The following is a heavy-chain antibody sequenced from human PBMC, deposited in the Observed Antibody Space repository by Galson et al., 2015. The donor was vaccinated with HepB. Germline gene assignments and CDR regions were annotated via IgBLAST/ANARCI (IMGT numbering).Heavy chain of an antibody. CDR2: ISDSGDST. CDR1: GFTFSSYA. D-gene: IGHD6-13*01. V-gene: IGHV3-23*01. Sequence: SLRLSCAASGFTFSSYAMSWVRQAPGKGLQWVAAISDSGDSTFYADSVKGRFTISRDNSRNTLHLQMSSLRAEDTAVYNCVGLPPNSSSWTRVPFDYWGQGTLVTVSS. J-gene: IGHJ4*02. CDR3: VGLPPNSSSWTRVPFDY.